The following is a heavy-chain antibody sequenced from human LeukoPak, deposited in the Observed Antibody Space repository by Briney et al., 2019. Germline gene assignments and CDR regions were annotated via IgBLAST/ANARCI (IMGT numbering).Heavy chain of an antibody. D-gene: IGHD2-21*01. CDR1: GYSFTSYW. CDR3: ARHRRRAGVRYYYYRDV. CDR2: IYPGDSDT. J-gene: IGHJ6*03. V-gene: IGHV5-51*01. Sequence: GESLKISCKGSGYSFTSYWIGWVRQMPGKGLEWMGIIYPGDSDTRYSPSFQGQVTISADKSISTAYLQWSSLKASDTAMYYCARHRRRAGVRYYYYRDVWGKGTTVTVSS.